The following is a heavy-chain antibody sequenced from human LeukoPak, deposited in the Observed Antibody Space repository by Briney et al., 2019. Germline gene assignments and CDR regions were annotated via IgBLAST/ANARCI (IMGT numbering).Heavy chain of an antibody. V-gene: IGHV3-20*04. D-gene: IGHD4-23*01. CDR2: IKWNGGST. CDR1: GFTFDDYG. Sequence: GGSLRLSCAASGFTFDDYGMSWVRQAPGKGLEWVSNIKWNGGSTGYADSVKGRFTISRDNAKNSLYLQMNSLRAEDTALYYCARHYYGGNSPLDYWGQGTLVTVSS. J-gene: IGHJ4*02. CDR3: ARHYYGGNSPLDY.